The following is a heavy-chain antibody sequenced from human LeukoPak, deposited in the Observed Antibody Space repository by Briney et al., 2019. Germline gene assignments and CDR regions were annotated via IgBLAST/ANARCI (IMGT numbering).Heavy chain of an antibody. D-gene: IGHD2-2*02. J-gene: IGHJ6*02. CDR2: IYYSGST. Sequence: PSETLSLTCTVSGGSISSYYWSWIRQPPGKGLEWIGYIYYSGSTNYNPSLKSRVTISVDTSKNQFSLKLSSVTAADTAVYYCARGLNGASRYCSSTSCYRGTYYYYGMDVWGQGTTVTVSS. CDR1: GGSISSYY. CDR3: ARGLNGASRYCSSTSCYRGTYYYYGMDV. V-gene: IGHV4-59*01.